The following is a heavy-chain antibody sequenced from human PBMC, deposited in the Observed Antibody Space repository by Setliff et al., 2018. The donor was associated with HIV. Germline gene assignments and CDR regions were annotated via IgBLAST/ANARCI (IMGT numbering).Heavy chain of an antibody. CDR2: IYYSGST. D-gene: IGHD3-10*01. CDR3: ARDYFGSLDY. V-gene: IGHV4-39*07. J-gene: IGHJ4*02. Sequence: SETLSLTCTVSGGSISSSSYYWGWIRQPPGKGLEWIGSIYYSGSTYYNPSLKSRVTISVDTSKNQFSLKLSSVTAADTAVYYCARDYFGSLDYWGPGTLVTVSS. CDR1: GGSISSSSYY.